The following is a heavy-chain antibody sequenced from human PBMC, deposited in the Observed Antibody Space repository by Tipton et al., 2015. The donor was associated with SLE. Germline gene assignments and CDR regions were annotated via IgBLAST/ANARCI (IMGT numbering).Heavy chain of an antibody. J-gene: IGHJ4*02. CDR3: AKGSGWYKD. Sequence: TLSLTCAVSGFSISSGYYWAWIRQSPGKGLEWIGSLYHSGGTSYNPSLKSRVTISLDTSKNLFSLNLTSVTAADAAVFYCAKGSGWYKDWGRGTLVTVSS. CDR2: LYHSGGT. D-gene: IGHD6-19*01. V-gene: IGHV4-38-2*01. CDR1: GFSISSGYY.